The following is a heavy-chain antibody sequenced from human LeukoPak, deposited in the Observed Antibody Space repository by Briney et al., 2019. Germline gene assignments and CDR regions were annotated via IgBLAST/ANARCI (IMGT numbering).Heavy chain of an antibody. CDR1: GYIFDIYA. Sequence: ASVKVSCKASGYIFDIYALSCVRQAPGQGLELMGWINTNTGNPTYAQGFTGRFVFSLDTSVSTAYLQISSLKAEDTAVYYCARDYTLTLGTTTYFQHWGQGTLVTVSS. V-gene: IGHV7-4-1*02. J-gene: IGHJ1*01. CDR3: ARDYTLTLGTTTYFQH. D-gene: IGHD1-7*01. CDR2: INTNTGNP.